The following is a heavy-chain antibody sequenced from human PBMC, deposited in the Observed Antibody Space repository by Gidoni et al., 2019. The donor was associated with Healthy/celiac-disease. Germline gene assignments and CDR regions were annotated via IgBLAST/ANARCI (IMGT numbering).Heavy chain of an antibody. V-gene: IGHV3-23*01. CDR3: AKAADGDYVIGAFDI. CDR1: GFTFSSYA. CDR2: ISGSGGST. Sequence: VPLLESGGGLVQPGGSLRLSCAASGFTFSSYAMSWVRQAPGKRLEWVSAISGSGGSTYYADSVKGRFTISRDNSKNTRYLQMNSLRAEDTAVYYCAKAADGDYVIGAFDIWGQGTMVTVSS. D-gene: IGHD4-17*01. J-gene: IGHJ3*02.